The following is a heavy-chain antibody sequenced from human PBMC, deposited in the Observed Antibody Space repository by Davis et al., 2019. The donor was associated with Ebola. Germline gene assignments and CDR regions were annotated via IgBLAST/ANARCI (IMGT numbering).Heavy chain of an antibody. V-gene: IGHV1-3*01. D-gene: IGHD6-13*01. J-gene: IGHJ4*02. CDR2: INAGNGNT. CDR3: ARSYSSSWYEFDY. CDR1: GYIFTSYA. Sequence: ASVKVSCKASGYIFTSYAMHWVRQAPGQRLEWMGWINAGNGNTKYSQKFQGRVTITRDTSASTAYMELSSLRSEDTAVYYCARSYSSSWYEFDYWGQGTLVTVSS.